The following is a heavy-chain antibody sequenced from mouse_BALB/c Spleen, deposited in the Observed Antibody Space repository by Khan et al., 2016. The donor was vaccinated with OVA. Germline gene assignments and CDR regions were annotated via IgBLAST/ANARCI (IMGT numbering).Heavy chain of an antibody. CDR1: GFSLTDYG. D-gene: IGHD1-2*01. Sequence: VQLQESGPGLVAPSQSLSITCTVSGFSLTDYGVNWVRQPPGKGLEWLGMIWGDGSTDNNSALKSRLSINKDNSKSQVFLKMNSLQTDDTARYFCARELRLGGFAYWGQGTLVTVSA. CDR3: ARELRLGGFAY. V-gene: IGHV2-6-7*01. CDR2: IWGDGST. J-gene: IGHJ3*01.